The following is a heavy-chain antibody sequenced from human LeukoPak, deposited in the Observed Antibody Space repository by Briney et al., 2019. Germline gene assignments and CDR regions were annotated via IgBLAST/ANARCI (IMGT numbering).Heavy chain of an antibody. CDR2: INGSGGST. J-gene: IGHJ4*02. CDR3: AKPARTDYTDY. V-gene: IGHV3-23*01. Sequence: GGSLRLSCAASGFTFSSYAMNWVRQAPGKGLEWVSGINGSGGSTYYAGSVKGRFTISRDNSKNTLYLQMNSLRAEDTAVYYCAKPARTDYTDYWGQGTLVTVSS. CDR1: GFTFSSYA. D-gene: IGHD1-14*01.